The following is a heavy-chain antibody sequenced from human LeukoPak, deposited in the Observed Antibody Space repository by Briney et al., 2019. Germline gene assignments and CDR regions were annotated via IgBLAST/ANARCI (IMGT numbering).Heavy chain of an antibody. CDR2: INPNSGGT. CDR1: GYTFTGYY. V-gene: IGHV1-2*02. J-gene: IGHJ4*02. D-gene: IGHD3-22*01. CDR3: AREVDYYDTSDYFPLGY. Sequence: ASVKVSCKASGYTFTGYYMHWVRQAPGQGLEWMGCINPNSGGTNYAQKFQGRVTMTRDTYISTAYMELSRLRSDDTDVYYCAREVDYYDTSDYFPLGYWGQGTLVTVSS.